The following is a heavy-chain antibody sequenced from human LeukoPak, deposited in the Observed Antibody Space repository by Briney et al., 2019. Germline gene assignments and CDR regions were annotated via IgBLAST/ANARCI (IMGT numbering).Heavy chain of an antibody. CDR3: AKEGRLTVAAVVVENYFDY. V-gene: IGHV3-23*01. J-gene: IGHJ4*02. D-gene: IGHD3-22*01. Sequence: PGGSLRLSCAGSGFTFNRAAMSWVRQAPGKGLEWVSGISGSGGDTYYSDSVKGRFTISRDNAKTTVYLRMNSLRTEDTAEYYCAKEGRLTVAAVVVENYFDYWGQGTPVTVSA. CDR2: ISGSGGDT. CDR1: GFTFNRAA.